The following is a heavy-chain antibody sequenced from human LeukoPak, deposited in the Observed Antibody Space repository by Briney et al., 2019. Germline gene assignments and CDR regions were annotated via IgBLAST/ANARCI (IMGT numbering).Heavy chain of an antibody. CDR3: ASTLCSGDNCYFDYYYYMDV. CDR1: GFTFSSYD. V-gene: IGHV3-13*01. D-gene: IGHD2-15*01. J-gene: IGHJ6*03. CDR2: IGTAGAT. Sequence: GGSLRLSCAASGFTFSSYDMHWVRHATGKGLEWVSTIGTAGATYYPVSVRGRFTLSRENAKKSLYLQMNSLRAEDTAVYYCASTLCSGDNCYFDYYYYMDVWGKGTTVTISS.